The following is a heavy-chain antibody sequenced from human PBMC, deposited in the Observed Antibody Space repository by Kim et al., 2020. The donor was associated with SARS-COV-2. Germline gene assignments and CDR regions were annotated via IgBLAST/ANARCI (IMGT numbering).Heavy chain of an antibody. Sequence: GGSLRLSCAASGFTFSNAWMSWVRQAPGKGLEWVGRIKSKTDGGTTDYAAPVKGRFTISRDDSKNTLYLQMNSLKTEDTAVYYCTTDYCSGGSCPTLIYWGQGTLVTVSS. CDR2: IKSKTDGGTT. D-gene: IGHD2-15*01. CDR3: TTDYCSGGSCPTLIY. CDR1: GFTFSNAW. J-gene: IGHJ4*02. V-gene: IGHV3-15*01.